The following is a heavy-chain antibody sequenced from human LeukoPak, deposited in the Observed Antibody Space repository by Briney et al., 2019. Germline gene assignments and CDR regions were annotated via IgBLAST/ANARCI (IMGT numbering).Heavy chain of an antibody. V-gene: IGHV1-2*02. Sequence: GASVKVSCKASGYTFTGYYMHWVRQAPGQGLEWMGWINPNSGGTNYAQKFQGRVTMTRDTSISTAYMELGRLRSDDTAVYYCARACGGGSCYSGFGNWFDPWGQGTLVTVSS. CDR2: INPNSGGT. CDR1: GYTFTGYY. J-gene: IGHJ5*02. D-gene: IGHD2-15*01. CDR3: ARACGGGSCYSGFGNWFDP.